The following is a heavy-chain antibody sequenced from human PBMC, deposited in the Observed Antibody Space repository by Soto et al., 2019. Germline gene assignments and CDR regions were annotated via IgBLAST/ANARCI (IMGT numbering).Heavy chain of an antibody. J-gene: IGHJ4*01. CDR1: GFTFSTYA. CDR3: ARPPVIDIVDPPEY. V-gene: IGHV3-30*04. CDR2: ISYDGSNK. Sequence: GGSLRRSCSASGFTFSTYAMHWVRQAPGKGLEWVAVISYDGSNKHYADSVKGRCTISRDNSKNTLYLQMNSLRAEDTAVYYCARPPVIDIVDPPEYWGQGTRGTVSS. D-gene: IGHD2-15*01.